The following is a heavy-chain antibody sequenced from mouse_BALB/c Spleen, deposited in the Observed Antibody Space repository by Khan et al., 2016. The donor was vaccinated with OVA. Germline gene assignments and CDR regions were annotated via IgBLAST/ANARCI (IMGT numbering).Heavy chain of an antibody. V-gene: IGHV1-4*01. Sequence: QVQLKQSGAELARPGASVKMSCKASGYTFTNYTIHWVKQRPGQGLEWIGYINPSSGYTNYNQNYNDKATLTTDRSSSTAYMQLSRLTSDDSAVNYWVRSPIPPYHFDYWGQGTTLTVSS. CDR3: VRSPIPPYHFDY. J-gene: IGHJ2*01. CDR1: GYTFTNYT. CDR2: INPSSGYT.